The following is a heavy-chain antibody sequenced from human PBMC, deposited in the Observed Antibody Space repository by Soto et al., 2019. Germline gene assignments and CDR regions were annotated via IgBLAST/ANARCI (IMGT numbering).Heavy chain of an antibody. Sequence: EVQLVESGGGLVQPGGSLRLACAASGFIFRNHVLNWVRQAPGTGMEWVSAIDNSGDGSFYADSVKGRFIISRDNSEATVFLHMNNLSLEDTAFYYCAKIPSRVIIFGAGSWGQGTLVTVSS. V-gene: IGHV3-23*04. CDR3: AKIPSRVIIFGAGS. CDR1: GFIFRNHV. D-gene: IGHD3-3*01. CDR2: IDNSGDGS. J-gene: IGHJ5*02.